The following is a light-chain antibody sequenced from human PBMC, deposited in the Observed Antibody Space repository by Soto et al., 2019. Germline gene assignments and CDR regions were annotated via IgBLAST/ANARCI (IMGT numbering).Light chain of an antibody. V-gene: IGKV3-11*01. J-gene: IGKJ4*01. CDR1: QSVSNY. Sequence: EIVLTQSPATLSLSPGERATLSCRANQSVSNYLAWYQQKPGQAPRLLIYDTSNRATGIPARFSGGGSGTDFTLTISSLEPEDFAVYYCQQRSNWPLTFGGGTKVEIK. CDR3: QQRSNWPLT. CDR2: DTS.